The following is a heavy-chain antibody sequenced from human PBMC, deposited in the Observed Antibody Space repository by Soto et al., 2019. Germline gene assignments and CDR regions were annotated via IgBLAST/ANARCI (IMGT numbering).Heavy chain of an antibody. J-gene: IGHJ4*02. D-gene: IGHD6-13*01. CDR2: IVVGSGNT. Sequence: SVKVSCKASGFTFTSSAMQWVRQARGQRLEWIGWIVVGSGNTNYAQKFQERVTITRDMSTSTAYMELSSLRSEDTAVYYCAASGSSWPYYFDDWGQGTLVTVSS. V-gene: IGHV1-58*02. CDR1: GFTFTSSA. CDR3: AASGSSWPYYFDD.